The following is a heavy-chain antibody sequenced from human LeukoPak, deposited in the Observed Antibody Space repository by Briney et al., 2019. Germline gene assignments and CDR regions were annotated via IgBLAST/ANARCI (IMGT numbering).Heavy chain of an antibody. CDR1: GFTFSSYG. CDR2: ISGSGGST. J-gene: IGHJ6*03. V-gene: IGHV3-23*01. D-gene: IGHD1-7*01. CDR3: AKRRGLELLYYYYMDV. Sequence: GGSLRLSCAASGFTFSSYGMNWVRQAPGKGLEGVSAISGSGGSTYYADAVKGRFTIYRDNSKNTLFLQMNSLRAEDTAVYYCAKRRGLELLYYYYMDVWGKGTTVTVSS.